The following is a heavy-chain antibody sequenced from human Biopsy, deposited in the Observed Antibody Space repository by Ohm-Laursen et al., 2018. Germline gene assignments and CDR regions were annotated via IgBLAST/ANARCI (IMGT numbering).Heavy chain of an antibody. CDR2: IWYDGSNK. V-gene: IGHV3-33*01. CDR3: ARDRYYGSESYYSHYNMDV. D-gene: IGHD3-10*01. CDR1: GFTFSSYG. Sequence: SLRLSCTAPGFTFSSYGIHWVRQAPGKGLEWVAVIWYDGSNKYSADSVKGRFSISRDNSKNTVYLQMNSLRAADTAVYYCARDRYYGSESYYSHYNMDVWGQGTTVSVSS. J-gene: IGHJ6*02.